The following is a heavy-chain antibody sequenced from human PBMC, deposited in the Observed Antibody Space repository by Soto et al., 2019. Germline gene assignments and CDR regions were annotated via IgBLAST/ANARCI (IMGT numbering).Heavy chain of an antibody. J-gene: IGHJ4*02. CDR1: GYPFPGYY. CDR3: ARVAVLRFLEWLSYFDY. D-gene: IGHD3-3*01. V-gene: IGHV1-2*02. CDR2: INPNSGGT. Sequence: VKVSCKASGYPFPGYYMHWVRQAPGQGLEWMGWINPNSGGTNYAQKFQGRVTMTRDTSISTAYMELSRLRSDDTAVYYCARVAVLRFLEWLSYFDYWGQGALVTVSS.